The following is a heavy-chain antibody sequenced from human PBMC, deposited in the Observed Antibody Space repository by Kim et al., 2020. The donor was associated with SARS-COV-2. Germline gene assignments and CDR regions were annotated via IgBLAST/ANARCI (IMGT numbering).Heavy chain of an antibody. J-gene: IGHJ3*02. CDR2: IYYSGST. CDR1: GGSISSSSYY. Sequence: SETLSLTCTVSGGSISSSSYYWGWIRQPPGKGLEWIGSIYYSGSTYYNPSLKSRVTISVDTSKNQFSLKLSSVTAADTAVYYCARHDFFGSGSYYAPTIWGQGTMVTVSS. CDR3: ARHDFFGSGSYYAPTI. V-gene: IGHV4-39*01. D-gene: IGHD3-10*01.